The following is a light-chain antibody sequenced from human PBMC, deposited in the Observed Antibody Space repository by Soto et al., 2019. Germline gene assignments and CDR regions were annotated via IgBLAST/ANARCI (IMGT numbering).Light chain of an antibody. J-gene: IGKJ1*01. CDR2: AAS. V-gene: IGKV1-6*01. CDR3: LQVYTYPLT. CDR1: QGIRND. Sequence: AIQMTQSPSSLSAFVGDRVTITCRASQGIRNDLGWYQQKPGKAPEFLIYAASNLQIGVPSRFSGSGSGTDFTLTISSLQPEDFATYYFLQVYTYPLTFGQGTKVEIK.